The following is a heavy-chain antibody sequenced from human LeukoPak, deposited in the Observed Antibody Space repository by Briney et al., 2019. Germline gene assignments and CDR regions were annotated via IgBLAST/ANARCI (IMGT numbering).Heavy chain of an antibody. Sequence: GGSLRLSCASSGFTFSSYAMSWVRQAPGKGLEWVSVITRSGGTTYYADSVKGRFTITRDNSRNTLYLQMNSLRAEDTAVYYCAKGRGGSYGDPVDFWGQGTLVTDSS. CDR2: ITRSGGTT. V-gene: IGHV3-23*01. CDR1: GFTFSSYA. D-gene: IGHD5-18*01. CDR3: AKGRGGSYGDPVDF. J-gene: IGHJ4*02.